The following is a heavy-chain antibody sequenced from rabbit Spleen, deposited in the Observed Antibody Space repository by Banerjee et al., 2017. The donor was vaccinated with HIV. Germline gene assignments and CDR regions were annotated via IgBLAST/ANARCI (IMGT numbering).Heavy chain of an antibody. D-gene: IGHD7-1*01. Sequence: QSLEESGGDLVKPGASLTLTCIASGVSFSGDSYMCWVRQAPGKGLEWIACIAGSSSGFTYSATWAKGRFTCSKTSSTTVTLQMTSLAAADTATYFCARGAWSTDCLNLWGPGTLVTVS. CDR3: ARGAWSTDCLNL. CDR2: IAGSSSGFT. J-gene: IGHJ4*01. V-gene: IGHV1S40*01. CDR1: GVSFSGDSY.